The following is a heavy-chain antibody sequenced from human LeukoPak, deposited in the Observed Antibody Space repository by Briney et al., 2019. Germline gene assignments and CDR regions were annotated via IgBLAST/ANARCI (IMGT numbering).Heavy chain of an antibody. CDR2: INSGSNYI. D-gene: IGHD1-14*01. CDR3: ARPEDVSPPYSYMEV. CDR1: GFTFSTYS. V-gene: IGHV3-21*01. J-gene: IGHJ6*03. Sequence: GGSLRLSCAASGFTFSTYSLNWVRQAPGKGLEWVSSINSGSNYIYYADSVRGRFTISRDNAKNSLYLQMNSLRAEDTAVYYGARPEDVSPPYSYMEVWAKGTAVTVS.